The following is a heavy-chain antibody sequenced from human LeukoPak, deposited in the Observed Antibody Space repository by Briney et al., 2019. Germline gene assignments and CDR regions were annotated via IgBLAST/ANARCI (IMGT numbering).Heavy chain of an antibody. D-gene: IGHD3-10*01. J-gene: IGHJ4*02. CDR3: ARVAAYYGSGSYYNKPFDY. Sequence: GASVKVSCKASGYTFTGYYMHWVRQAPGQGLEWMGWINPNSGGTNYAQKFQGRVTMTRDTSISTAYMELSRLRSDDTAVYYCARVAAYYGSGSYYNKPFDYWGQGTLVTVSS. CDR1: GYTFTGYY. CDR2: INPNSGGT. V-gene: IGHV1-2*02.